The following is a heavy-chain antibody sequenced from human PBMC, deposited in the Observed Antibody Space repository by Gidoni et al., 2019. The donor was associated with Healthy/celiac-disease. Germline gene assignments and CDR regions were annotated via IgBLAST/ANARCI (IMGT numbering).Heavy chain of an antibody. Sequence: QLQLQESGPGLVKPSETLSLTCTVSGGSISSSSYYWGWIRQPPGKGLEWIGSIYYSGSTYYNPSLKSRVTISVDTSKNQFSLKLSSVTAADTAVYYCARDIRIGCWFDPWGQGTLVTVSS. D-gene: IGHD3-16*01. J-gene: IGHJ5*02. CDR2: IYYSGST. CDR1: GGSISSSSYY. V-gene: IGHV4-39*07. CDR3: ARDIRIGCWFDP.